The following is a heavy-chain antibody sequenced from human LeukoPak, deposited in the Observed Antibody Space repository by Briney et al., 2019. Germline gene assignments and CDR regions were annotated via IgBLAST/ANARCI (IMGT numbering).Heavy chain of an antibody. D-gene: IGHD3-22*01. Sequence: RASVKVSCKASGGTFSSYAISWVRQAPGQGLEWMGGIIPIFGTANYAQKFQGRVTITADESTSTAYMELSSLRSEDTAVYYCARNSDSSGYYYPFDYWGQGTLVTVSS. CDR3: ARNSDSSGYYYPFDY. CDR2: IIPIFGTA. CDR1: GGTFSSYA. J-gene: IGHJ4*02. V-gene: IGHV1-69*13.